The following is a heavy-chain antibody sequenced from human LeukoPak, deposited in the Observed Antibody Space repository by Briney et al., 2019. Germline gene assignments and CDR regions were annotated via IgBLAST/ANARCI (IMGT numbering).Heavy chain of an antibody. V-gene: IGHV4-39*01. CDR3: ARLYSSGWYNYFDY. CDR2: IYYSGST. Sequence: SETLSLTCTVSGGSISSSSYYWGWIRQPPGKGLEWIGSIYYSGSTYYNPSLKSRVTISVDTSKNQFSLKLSSVTAADTAVYYCARLYSSGWYNYFDYWGQGTLVTVSS. CDR1: GGSISSSSYY. D-gene: IGHD6-19*01. J-gene: IGHJ4*02.